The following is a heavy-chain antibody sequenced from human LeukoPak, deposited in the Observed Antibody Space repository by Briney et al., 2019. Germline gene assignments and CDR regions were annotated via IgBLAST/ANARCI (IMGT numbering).Heavy chain of an antibody. Sequence: GGSLKLSCAVSGFTFSGSAMHWVRQASGKGLEWVGRIRSKANSYATAYAASVKGRFTISRDDSKNTAYLQMNSLKTEDTAVYYCTRPHEGSSGTDRYNWFDPWGQGTLVTVSS. V-gene: IGHV3-73*01. CDR3: TRPHEGSSGTDRYNWFDP. CDR2: IRSKANSYAT. D-gene: IGHD6-25*01. J-gene: IGHJ5*02. CDR1: GFTFSGSA.